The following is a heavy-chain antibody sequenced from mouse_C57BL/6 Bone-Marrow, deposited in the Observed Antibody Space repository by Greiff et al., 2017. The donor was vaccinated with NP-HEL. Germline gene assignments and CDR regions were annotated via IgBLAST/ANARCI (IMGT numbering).Heavy chain of an antibody. CDR2: IDPSDSET. CDR1: GYTFTSYW. CDR3: ALITTVVRAY. J-gene: IGHJ3*01. Sequence: VQLQQPGAELVRPGSSVKLSCKASGYTFTSYWMHWVKQRPIQGLEWIGNIDPSDSETHYNQKFKDKATLTVDKSSSTAYMQLSSLTSEDSAVYYCALITTVVRAYWGQGTLVTVSA. D-gene: IGHD1-1*01. V-gene: IGHV1-52*01.